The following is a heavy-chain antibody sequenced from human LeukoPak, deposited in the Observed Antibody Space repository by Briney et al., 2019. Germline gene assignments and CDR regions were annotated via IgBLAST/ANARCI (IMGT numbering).Heavy chain of an antibody. Sequence: SETLSLTCTVSGGSISSYYWSWIRQPPGKGPEWIGYIYYSGSTNYSPSLKSRVTISVDTSKNQFSLKLSSVTAADTAVYYCAGGGYSYGPIDYWGQGTLVTVSS. CDR1: GGSISSYY. CDR2: IYYSGST. V-gene: IGHV4-59*08. CDR3: AGGGYSYGPIDY. J-gene: IGHJ4*02. D-gene: IGHD5-18*01.